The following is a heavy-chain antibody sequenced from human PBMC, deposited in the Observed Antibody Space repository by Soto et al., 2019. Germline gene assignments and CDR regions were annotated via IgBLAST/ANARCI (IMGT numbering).Heavy chain of an antibody. V-gene: IGHV3-15*01. CDR2: IKDKTEGEPI. CDR3: VTDGRFNFGYWFDP. D-gene: IGHD5-18*01. CDR1: GFTFTYAW. Sequence: EVQLVESGGGMVEPGGSLRLSCAASGFTFTYAWMSWVRQAPGQGLEWVGRIKDKTEGEPIDYAAPVKGRFIISRDDSKNTVYLQMNSLKTEDTAVYYCVTDGRFNFGYWFDPWGQGTLVTVSS. J-gene: IGHJ5*02.